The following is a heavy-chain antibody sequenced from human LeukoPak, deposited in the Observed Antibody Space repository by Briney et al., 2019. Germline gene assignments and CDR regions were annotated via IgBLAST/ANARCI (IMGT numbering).Heavy chain of an antibody. D-gene: IGHD3-10*01. Sequence: SETLSLTCTVSGGSISSSSYYWGWIRQPPGKGLEWIGRIYYSGSTYYNPSLKSRVTISVDTSKNQFSLKLSSVTAADTAVYYCARDDPGGSGSSQAFDYWGQGTLVTVSS. V-gene: IGHV4-39*07. J-gene: IGHJ4*02. CDR1: GGSISSSSYY. CDR3: ARDDPGGSGSSQAFDY. CDR2: IYYSGST.